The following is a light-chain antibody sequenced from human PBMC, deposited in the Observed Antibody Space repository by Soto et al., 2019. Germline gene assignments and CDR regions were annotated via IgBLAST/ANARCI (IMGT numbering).Light chain of an antibody. J-gene: IGKJ4*01. Sequence: DIQLTQSPSFLSASVGDRVTITCRASQGMINYLAWYQQKPGKAPTLLIYAASTLQSGVPSRFSGSGSGTEFTLTISSLQPEDVATYYCEQLNTYPLPVGGGTKVEIK. CDR1: QGMINY. CDR3: EQLNTYPLP. V-gene: IGKV1-9*01. CDR2: AAS.